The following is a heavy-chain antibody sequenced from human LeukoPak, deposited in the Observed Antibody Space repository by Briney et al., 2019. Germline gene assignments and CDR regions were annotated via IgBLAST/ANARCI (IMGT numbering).Heavy chain of an antibody. V-gene: IGHV4-59*01. D-gene: IGHD3-22*01. Sequence: SETLSLTCTVSGGSISSYYWSWIRQPPGKGLEWIGYIYYSGSTNYNPSLKSRVTISVDTSKNQFSLKLSSVTAADTAVYYCARGGDDSGGYSDFDYWGQGTLVTVSS. CDR3: ARGGDDSGGYSDFDY. CDR1: GGSISSYY. CDR2: IYYSGST. J-gene: IGHJ4*02.